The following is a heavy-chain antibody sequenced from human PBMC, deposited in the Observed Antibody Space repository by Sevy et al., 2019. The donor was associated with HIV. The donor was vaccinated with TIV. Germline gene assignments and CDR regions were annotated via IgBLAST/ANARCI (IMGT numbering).Heavy chain of an antibody. D-gene: IGHD1-26*01. CDR1: GFSFSYYG. Sequence: GGSLRLSCTGSGFSFSYYGIHWVRQAPGKGLDWVALISHDGINEYYADSVKGRFTISRDNSKNTVYLEMNRLRNEDTAIYFYANAYSGSYSHSYLYALDVWGQRTTVTVSS. CDR3: ANAYSGSYSHSYLYALDV. J-gene: IGHJ6*02. CDR2: ISHDGINE. V-gene: IGHV3-30*18.